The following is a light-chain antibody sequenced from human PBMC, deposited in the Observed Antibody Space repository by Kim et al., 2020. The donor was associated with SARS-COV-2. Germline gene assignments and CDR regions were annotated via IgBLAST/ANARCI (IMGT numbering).Light chain of an antibody. V-gene: IGLV1-47*01. CDR2: RNS. Sequence: QSVLTQPPSASGTPGQRVTISCSGSSSNSGSNYVYWYQQLPGTAPKLLIYRNSQRPSGVPDRFSGSKSDTSASLAISGLRSEDKADYHCAAWDDILSGWVFGGGTQLTVL. J-gene: IGLJ3*02. CDR1: SSNSGSNY. CDR3: AAWDDILSGWV.